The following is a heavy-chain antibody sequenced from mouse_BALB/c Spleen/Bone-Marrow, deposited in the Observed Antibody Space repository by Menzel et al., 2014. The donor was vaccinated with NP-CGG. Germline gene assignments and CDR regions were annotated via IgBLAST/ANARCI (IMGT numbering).Heavy chain of an antibody. CDR3: AIRGDISGYGFAY. D-gene: IGHD3-2*01. J-gene: IGHJ3*01. CDR1: GYTFTNYW. CDR2: IYPGGGYT. Sequence: HXQQXGAELVRPGTSVKMSCKASGYTFTNYWIGWIKQRPGHGLEWIGDIYPGGGYTDYNEKFQGKATLTADTSSSTAYMQLSSLTSEDSAIFYCAIRGDISGYGFAYWGQXTLVTXSA. V-gene: IGHV1-63*02.